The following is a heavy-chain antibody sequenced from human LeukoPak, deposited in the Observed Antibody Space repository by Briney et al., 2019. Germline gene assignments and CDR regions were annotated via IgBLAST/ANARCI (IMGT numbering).Heavy chain of an antibody. CDR1: GFTFSSYG. CDR3: ARDQDPRGFLTGYYRYYYYYGMDV. CDR2: IWYDGSNK. V-gene: IGHV3-33*01. J-gene: IGHJ6*02. Sequence: GRSLRLSCAASGFTFSSYGMHWVRQAPGKGLEWVAVIWYDGSNKYYADSVKGRFTISRDNSKNTLYLQMNSLRAGDTAVYYCARDQDPRGFLTGYYRYYYYYGMDVWGQGTTVTVSS. D-gene: IGHD3-9*01.